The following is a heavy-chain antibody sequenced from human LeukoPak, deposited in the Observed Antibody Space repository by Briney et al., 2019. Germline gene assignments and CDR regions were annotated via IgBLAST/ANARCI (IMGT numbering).Heavy chain of an antibody. Sequence: PGGSLRLSCAASGFTFSSYEMNWVRQAPGKGLQWVSYISSSGSTIYYTDSVKGRFTISRDNAKNSLFLQMNSLRAEDTAVYYCARGLSEYYDNRGLNWFDPWGQGTLVTVSS. CDR3: ARGLSEYYDNRGLNWFDP. CDR1: GFTFSSYE. V-gene: IGHV3-48*03. CDR2: ISSSGSTI. J-gene: IGHJ5*02. D-gene: IGHD3-22*01.